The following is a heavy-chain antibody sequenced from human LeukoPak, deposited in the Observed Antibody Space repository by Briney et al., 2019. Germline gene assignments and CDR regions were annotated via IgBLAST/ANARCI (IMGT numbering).Heavy chain of an antibody. CDR1: GYTFTGYY. Sequence: ASVKVSCKASGYTFTGYYMHWVRQAPGQGLEWMGWINPNSGGTNYAQKFQGWVTMTRDTSISTAYMELSRLRSDDTAVYYCARGESSASNWFDPWGQGTLVTVSS. CDR3: ARGESSASNWFDP. V-gene: IGHV1-2*04. CDR2: INPNSGGT. D-gene: IGHD3-22*01. J-gene: IGHJ5*02.